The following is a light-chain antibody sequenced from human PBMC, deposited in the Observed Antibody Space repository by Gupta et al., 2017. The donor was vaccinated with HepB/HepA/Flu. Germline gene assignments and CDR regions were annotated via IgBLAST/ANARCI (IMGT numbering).Light chain of an antibody. CDR3: ETWDTQV. Sequence: QPVLTHSSSASASLGSSVKLTCTLSSGHSSYIIAWHQQQPGKAPRYLMKVEGSGNYNKGSGVPDRFSGSSAVADRHLPIANLQSEDEAEYYGETWDTQVFGGGTKVTVL. V-gene: IGLV4-60*03. CDR1: SGHSSYI. CDR2: VEGSGNY. J-gene: IGLJ2*01.